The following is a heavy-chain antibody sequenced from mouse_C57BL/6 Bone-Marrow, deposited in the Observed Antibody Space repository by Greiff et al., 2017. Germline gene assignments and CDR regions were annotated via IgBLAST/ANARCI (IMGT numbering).Heavy chain of an antibody. Sequence: VKLQESDAELVKPGASVKISCKVSGYTFTDHTIHWMKQRPEQGLEWIGYIYPRDGSTKYNEKFKGKATLTADKSSSTAYMQLNSLTSEDSAVYFCARGGYYYGSSYYFDYWGQGTTLTGSS. CDR3: ARGGYYYGSSYYFDY. D-gene: IGHD1-1*01. V-gene: IGHV1-78*01. CDR1: GYTFTDHT. CDR2: IYPRDGST. J-gene: IGHJ2*01.